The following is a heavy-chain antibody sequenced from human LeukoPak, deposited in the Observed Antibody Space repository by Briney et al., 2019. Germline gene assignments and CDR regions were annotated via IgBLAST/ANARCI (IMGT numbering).Heavy chain of an antibody. CDR2: ISYDGSNK. CDR1: GFTFSSYA. CDR3: ARVPIVATIDDYYYMDV. V-gene: IGHV3-30*04. Sequence: GGSLRLSCAASGFTFSSYAMHWVRQAPGKGLEWVAVISYDGSNKYYADSVKGRFTISRDNAKNSLYLQMNSLRAEDTAVYYCARVPIVATIDDYYYMDVWGKGTTVTVSS. D-gene: IGHD5-12*01. J-gene: IGHJ6*03.